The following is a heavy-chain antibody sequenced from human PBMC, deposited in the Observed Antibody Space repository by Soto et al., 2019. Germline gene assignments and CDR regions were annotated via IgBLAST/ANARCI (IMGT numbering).Heavy chain of an antibody. Sequence: PSETLSLTCTVSGGSISSGDYYWSWIRQPPGKGLEWIGYIYYSGSTYYNPSLKSRVTISVDTSKNQFSLKLSSVTAADTAVYYCATRDGYNYYFDYWGQGTLVTVSS. CDR3: ATRDGYNYYFDY. J-gene: IGHJ4*02. V-gene: IGHV4-30-4*01. CDR1: GGSISSGDYY. D-gene: IGHD5-12*01. CDR2: IYYSGST.